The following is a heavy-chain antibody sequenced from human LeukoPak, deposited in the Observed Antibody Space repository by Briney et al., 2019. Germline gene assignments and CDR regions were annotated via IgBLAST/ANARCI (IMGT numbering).Heavy chain of an antibody. CDR2: ISYDGSNK. D-gene: IGHD2-2*01. J-gene: IGHJ4*02. V-gene: IGHV3-30*18. CDR3: AKSRGCSSTSCLVDY. Sequence: GRSLRLSCAASGFTFSSYGMHWVRQAPGKGLEWVAVISYDGSNKYYADSVKGRFTISRDKSKNTLYLQMNSLRAEDTAVYYCAKSRGCSSTSCLVDYWGQGTLVTVSS. CDR1: GFTFSSYG.